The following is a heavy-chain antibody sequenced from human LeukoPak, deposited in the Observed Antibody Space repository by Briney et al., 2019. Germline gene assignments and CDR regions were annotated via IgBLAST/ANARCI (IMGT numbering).Heavy chain of an antibody. D-gene: IGHD6-13*01. CDR1: GGSFSSYY. V-gene: IGHV4-59*08. Sequence: SETLSLTCTVSGGSFSSYYWSWIRQPPGKRLEWVGYIYYSGSTNYNPSLKSRRTISVDTSKNQFSLKLSSVTAAETGVYYCATHIWGPAAGPDYWGQGTLVTVSS. CDR2: IYYSGST. CDR3: ATHIWGPAAGPDY. J-gene: IGHJ4*02.